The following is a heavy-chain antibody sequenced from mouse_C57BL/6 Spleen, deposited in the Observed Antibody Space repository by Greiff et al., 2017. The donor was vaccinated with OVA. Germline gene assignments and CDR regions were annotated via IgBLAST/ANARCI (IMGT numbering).Heavy chain of an antibody. CDR1: GYTFTSYG. CDR3: ARGDYYYGSSYRYAMDY. Sequence: QVQLQQSGAELARPGASVKLSCKASGYTFTSYGISWVKQRTGQGLEWIGEIYPRSGNTYYNEKFKGKATLTADKSSSTAYMELRSLTSEDSAVYFCARGDYYYGSSYRYAMDYWGQGTSVTVSS. V-gene: IGHV1-81*01. D-gene: IGHD1-1*01. J-gene: IGHJ4*01. CDR2: IYPRSGNT.